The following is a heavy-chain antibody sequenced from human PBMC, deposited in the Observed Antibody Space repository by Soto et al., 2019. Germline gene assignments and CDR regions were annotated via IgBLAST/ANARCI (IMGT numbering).Heavy chain of an antibody. D-gene: IGHD1-1*01. CDR3: ARGGTAYYYGMDI. V-gene: IGHV1-69*01. CDR2: IIPVFGS. J-gene: IGHJ6*02. CDR1: GGTFSNYA. Sequence: QVQPVQSGAEVKKSGSSVKVSCKASGGTFSNYAINWVRQAPGQGLQWLGGIIPVFGSRYAQKFQGRVTITADETMTTVYMELSSLISEDTAVYYCARGGTAYYYGMDIWGQGTTVTVSS.